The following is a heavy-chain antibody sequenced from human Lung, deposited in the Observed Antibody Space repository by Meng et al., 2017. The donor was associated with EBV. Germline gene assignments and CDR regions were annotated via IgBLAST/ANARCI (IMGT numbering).Heavy chain of an antibody. Sequence: EVQLVESGGGLVQPGGSLRLSCAASGCSFGSFVMSWVRQAPGKGPEWVSVISGSGAATYYADSVKGRFTISRDNSRDTLYLEINNLKAEDTAVYYCAKDLVTTMVTRIVAVAGATPDYWGQGTLVTVSA. CDR3: AKDLVTTMVTRIVAVAGATPDY. V-gene: IGHV3-23*04. CDR2: ISGSGAAT. J-gene: IGHJ4*02. CDR1: GCSFGSFV. D-gene: IGHD5-18*01.